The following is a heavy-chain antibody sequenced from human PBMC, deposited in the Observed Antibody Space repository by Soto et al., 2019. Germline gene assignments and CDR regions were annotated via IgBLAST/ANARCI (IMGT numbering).Heavy chain of an antibody. J-gene: IGHJ4*02. CDR1: CFTFSNAW. V-gene: IGHV3-15*07. Sequence: GGSLRLSCAASCFTFSNAWMNWVRQAPGKGLEWVGRIKSKADGGTTDYAEPVKGRFSISRDDSKNTLYLQMNSLKTEDTAVYYCTTNLGRHCISTRCHDFDYWGQGTLVTVSS. CDR2: IKSKADGGTT. CDR3: TTNLGRHCISTRCHDFDY. D-gene: IGHD2-2*01.